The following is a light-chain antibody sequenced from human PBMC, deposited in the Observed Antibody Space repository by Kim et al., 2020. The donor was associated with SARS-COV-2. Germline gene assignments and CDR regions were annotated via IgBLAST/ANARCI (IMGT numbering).Light chain of an antibody. CDR3: SSYTSSSTVI. CDR2: GVS. Sequence: GQSITIACTGTSSDIGGYNYVSWYQQHPGKAPKLMIYGVSSRPSGITDRFSGYKAGNTASLTISGLQAEDEAVYYCSSYTSSSTVIFGGGTQLTVL. CDR1: SSDIGGYNY. J-gene: IGLJ2*01. V-gene: IGLV2-14*03.